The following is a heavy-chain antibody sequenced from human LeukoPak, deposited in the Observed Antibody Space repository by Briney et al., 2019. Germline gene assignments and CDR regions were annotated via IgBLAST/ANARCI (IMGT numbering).Heavy chain of an antibody. D-gene: IGHD2-15*01. CDR2: IKEDGSQK. J-gene: IGHJ4*02. CDR1: GFTFSSYW. Sequence: GGSLRLSCAASGFTFSSYWMHWVRQAPGKGLEWVANIKEDGSQKYYVDAVKGRFTISRDNAKNSLYLQMNSLRVEDTAVYFCARLGYPWYYDYWGQGTLVTVSS. CDR3: ARLGYPWYYDY. V-gene: IGHV3-7*01.